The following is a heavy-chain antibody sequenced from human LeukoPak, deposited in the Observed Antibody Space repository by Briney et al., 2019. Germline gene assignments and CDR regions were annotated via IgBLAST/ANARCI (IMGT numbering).Heavy chain of an antibody. D-gene: IGHD1-26*01. V-gene: IGHV1-3*01. Sequence: ASVKVSCTASGYTFTSYAMHWLRQAPGQRPEWMGWINAGNGKTKYSQKFQGRVTITRDTSASTAYMELSSLRSEDTAVYYCAGPSGSYYGAFDIWGQGTMVTVSS. CDR3: AGPSGSYYGAFDI. CDR1: GYTFTSYA. CDR2: INAGNGKT. J-gene: IGHJ3*02.